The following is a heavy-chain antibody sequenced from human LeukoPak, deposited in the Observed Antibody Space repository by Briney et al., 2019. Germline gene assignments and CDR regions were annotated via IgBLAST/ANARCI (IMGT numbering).Heavy chain of an antibody. D-gene: IGHD6-13*01. CDR1: GGSISSYY. CDR2: IYYSGST. J-gene: IGHJ5*02. V-gene: IGHV4-59*01. CDR3: ARVAAAVEFDP. Sequence: SETLSLTCTVSGGSISSYYWSWIRQPPGKGREWIGYIYYSGSTNYNPSLKSRVTISVDTSKNQFSLKLSSVTAADTAVYYCARVAAAVEFDPWGRGTLVTVSS.